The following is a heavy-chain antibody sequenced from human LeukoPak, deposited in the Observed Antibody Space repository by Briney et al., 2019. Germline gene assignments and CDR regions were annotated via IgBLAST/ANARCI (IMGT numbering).Heavy chain of an antibody. D-gene: IGHD1-7*01. V-gene: IGHV1-69*05. J-gene: IGHJ4*02. CDR2: IIPIFGTA. CDR1: GDTFSSYA. Sequence: GASVKVSCKASGDTFSSYAISWVRQAPGQGLEWMGGIIPIFGTANYAQKFQGRVTITTDESTSTAYMELSSLRSEDTAVYYCATGGSGITGTMADYYFDYWGQGTLVTVSS. CDR3: ATGGSGITGTMADYYFDY.